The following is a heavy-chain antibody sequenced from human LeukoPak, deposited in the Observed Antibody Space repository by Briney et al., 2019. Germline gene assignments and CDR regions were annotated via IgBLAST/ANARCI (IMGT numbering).Heavy chain of an antibody. V-gene: IGHV1-2*02. CDR1: GYTFTGYY. D-gene: IGHD3-10*01. CDR3: ARVFMDYYGSGSYPYPFDY. Sequence: ASVTVSFTASGYTFTGYYMHWVRQAPGQGIEWMGWINPNSGGTNYAQKFQGRVTMTRDTSISTAYMELSRLRSDDTAVYYCARVFMDYYGSGSYPYPFDYWGQGTLVTVSS. J-gene: IGHJ4*02. CDR2: INPNSGGT.